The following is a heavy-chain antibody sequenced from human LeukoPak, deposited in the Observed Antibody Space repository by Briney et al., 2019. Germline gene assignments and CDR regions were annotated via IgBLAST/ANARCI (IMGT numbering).Heavy chain of an antibody. CDR3: ARGSSGWHLFFDY. CDR2: IIPILGIA. V-gene: IGHV1-69*04. J-gene: IGHJ4*02. CDR1: GGTFSSYA. D-gene: IGHD6-19*01. Sequence: ASVKVSCKASGGTFSSYAISWVRQAPGQGLEWMGRIIPILGIANYAQKFQGRVTITADKSTSTAYMELSSLRSEDTAVYYCARGSSGWHLFFDYWGQGTLVTVSS.